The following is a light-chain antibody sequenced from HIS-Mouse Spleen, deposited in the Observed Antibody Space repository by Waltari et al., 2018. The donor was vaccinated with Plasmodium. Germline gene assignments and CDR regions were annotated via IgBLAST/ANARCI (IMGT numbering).Light chain of an antibody. CDR3: YSTDSSGNHRV. V-gene: IGLV3-10*01. J-gene: IGLJ3*02. CDR2: EDS. Sequence: SYELTQPPSVSVSPGQTARIPCSGDALPQNYAYWYQQQSGQAPVLVIYEDSKRPSGIPERFSGSSSGTMATLTISGAQVEDEADYYCYSTDSSGNHRVFGGGTKLTVL. CDR1: ALPQNY.